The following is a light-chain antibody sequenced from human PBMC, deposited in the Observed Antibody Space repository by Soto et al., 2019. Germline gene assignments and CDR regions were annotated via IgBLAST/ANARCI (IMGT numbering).Light chain of an antibody. J-gene: IGKJ1*01. CDR3: QNYNSAPQT. V-gene: IGKV1-27*01. Sequence: DIQMTQSPSSLSASVGDRVTITCRASQGIGNSLAWYQQKPGKVPKLLIYAASTLQPGVPSRLSGSGSGTDFTLTISCLQPEDVATYYCQNYNSAPQTFGQGTKVEIK. CDR1: QGIGNS. CDR2: AAS.